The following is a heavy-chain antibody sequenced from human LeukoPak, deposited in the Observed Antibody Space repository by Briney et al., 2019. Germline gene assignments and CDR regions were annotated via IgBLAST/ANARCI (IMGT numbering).Heavy chain of an antibody. D-gene: IGHD4-17*01. V-gene: IGHV3-7*03. J-gene: IGHJ4*02. CDR2: INQVGSSK. Sequence: PGGSLSLSCAASGFTFTTYWMGWVRQAPGKGPEWVANINQVGSSKYFVDSVKGRFIISRDNAKNSLDLQMNSLRVEDTAVYYCAGEGYGDHDGDYWGQGTLVTVSS. CDR1: GFTFTTYW. CDR3: AGEGYGDHDGDY.